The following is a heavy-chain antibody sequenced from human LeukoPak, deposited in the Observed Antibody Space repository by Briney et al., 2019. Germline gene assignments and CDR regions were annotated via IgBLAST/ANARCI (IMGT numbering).Heavy chain of an antibody. CDR1: GFTFSSYA. CDR2: ISYDGSNK. CDR3: ASEQREWSRDYYYYYMDV. Sequence: GSLRLSCAASGFTFSSYAMHWVRQAPGKGLEWVAVISYDGSNKYYADSVKGRFTISRDNSKNTLYLQMNSLRAEDTAVYYCASEQREWSRDYYYYYMDVWGKGTTVAVSS. V-gene: IGHV3-30*01. J-gene: IGHJ6*03. D-gene: IGHD3-3*01.